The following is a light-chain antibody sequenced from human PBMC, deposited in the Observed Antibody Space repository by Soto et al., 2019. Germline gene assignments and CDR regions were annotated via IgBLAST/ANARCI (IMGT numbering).Light chain of an antibody. Sequence: QSALTQPASVSGSPGQSITISCTGTSSDVGGYSYVSWYQQHPGKTPKLMIYEVSNRPSGVSHRFSGSKSGNTASLTISVLQTEDEADYYCSSFSSITREVFGGGTKLTVL. CDR3: SSFSSITREV. J-gene: IGLJ2*01. CDR2: EVS. V-gene: IGLV2-14*01. CDR1: SSDVGGYSY.